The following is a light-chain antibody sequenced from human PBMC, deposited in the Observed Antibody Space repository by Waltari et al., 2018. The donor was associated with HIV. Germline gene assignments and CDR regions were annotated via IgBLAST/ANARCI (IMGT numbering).Light chain of an antibody. CDR1: SSNIGNNY. V-gene: IGLV1-51*01. Sequence: SVLTQPPSVSAAPGQKVTLPCSGSSSNIGNNYVSWFQQLPGAAPRFLIYDNNQRPSGVPDRFSGSRSGTSATLGVSGLQPGDEADYYCGTWDTSLDAGVFGGGTKLTVL. CDR2: DNN. CDR3: GTWDTSLDAGV. J-gene: IGLJ3*02.